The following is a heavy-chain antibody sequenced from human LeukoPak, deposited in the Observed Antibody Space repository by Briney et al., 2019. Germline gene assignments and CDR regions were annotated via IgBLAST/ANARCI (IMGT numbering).Heavy chain of an antibody. CDR3: VVSPNQDFYDY. V-gene: IGHV4-4*09. CDR1: GVSMNSHY. J-gene: IGHJ4*02. Sequence: SETLSLTCSVSGVSMNSHYLNWIRQPPGKGLEWIGFISGSGSTNYNPSLMSRVTMSLGTSKRQFSLKLRSVTAADTAVYYCVVSPNQDFYDYWGQGTLVTVSS. CDR2: ISGSGST.